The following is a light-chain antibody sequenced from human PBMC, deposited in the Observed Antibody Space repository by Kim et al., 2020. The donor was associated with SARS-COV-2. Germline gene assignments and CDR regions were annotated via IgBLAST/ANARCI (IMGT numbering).Light chain of an antibody. CDR2: DAS. CDR1: QSVSSK. Sequence: EIVMTQSPATLSVSPGERVTLSCRASQSVSSKLAWFQQKPGQGPRLLIYDASTRATGIPARFSGSESGTEFTLTISSLQSEDFAVYYCQQYHKWPPLTFGGGTKVDIK. V-gene: IGKV3-15*01. J-gene: IGKJ4*01. CDR3: QQYHKWPPLT.